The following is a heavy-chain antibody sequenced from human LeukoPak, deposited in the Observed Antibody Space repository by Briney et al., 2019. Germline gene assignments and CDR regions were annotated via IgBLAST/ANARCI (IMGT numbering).Heavy chain of an antibody. CDR1: GGSISSGGYY. J-gene: IGHJ3*02. CDR3: ARDKRGSYSAVAFDI. D-gene: IGHD1-26*01. V-gene: IGHV4-61*08. CDR2: IYTSGST. Sequence: PSETLSLTCTVSGGSISSGGYYWSWIRQPPGKGLEWIGCIYTSGSTNYNPSLKSRVTMSVDTSKNQFSLKLSSVTAADTAVYYCARDKRGSYSAVAFDIWGQGTMVTVSS.